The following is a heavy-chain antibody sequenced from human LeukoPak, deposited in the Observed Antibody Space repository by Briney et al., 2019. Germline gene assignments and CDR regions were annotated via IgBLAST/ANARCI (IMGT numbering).Heavy chain of an antibody. CDR3: AELGITMIGGV. D-gene: IGHD3-10*02. CDR2: ISSSGSTI. V-gene: IGHV3-48*03. CDR1: GFTFSSYE. Sequence: PGGSLRLSCAASGFTFSSYEMNWVRQAPGRGLEWVSYISSSGSTIYYADSVKGRFTISRDNAKNSLYLQMNSLRAEDTAVYYCAELGITMIGGVWGKGTTVTTSS. J-gene: IGHJ6*04.